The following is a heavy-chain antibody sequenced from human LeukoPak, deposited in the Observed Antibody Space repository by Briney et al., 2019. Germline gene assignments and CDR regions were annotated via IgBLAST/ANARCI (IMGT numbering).Heavy chain of an antibody. CDR1: GRSISNSNW. D-gene: IGHD2-2*01. Sequence: PSDTLSLTCAVSGRSISNSNWWGWIRQPPGKGLEWIGYIYYSGSIYYNPSLKSRVTMSVDTSKNQFSLKLTSVTAVDTAVYYCARIRCTTTSCYVDYWGQGTLVTVSS. J-gene: IGHJ4*02. V-gene: IGHV4-28*05. CDR2: IYYSGSI. CDR3: ARIRCTTTSCYVDY.